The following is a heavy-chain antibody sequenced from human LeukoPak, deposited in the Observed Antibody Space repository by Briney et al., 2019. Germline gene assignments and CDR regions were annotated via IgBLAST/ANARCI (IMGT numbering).Heavy chain of an antibody. D-gene: IGHD3-22*01. CDR3: ARDLYYYDSSDYHDVFDV. J-gene: IGHJ3*01. Sequence: GASVEVSCKASDYTFTRYGISWVRQAPGQGLELMGWISGYVGNTFYAQKFQGRVTMTTDTSTNNAYMELRSLRSDDTAVYYCARDLYYYDSSDYHDVFDVWGQGTMVTVSS. V-gene: IGHV1-18*01. CDR1: DYTFTRYG. CDR2: ISGYVGNT.